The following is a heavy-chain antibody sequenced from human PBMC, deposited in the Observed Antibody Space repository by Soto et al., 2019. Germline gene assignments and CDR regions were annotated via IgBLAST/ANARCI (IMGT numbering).Heavy chain of an antibody. CDR2: ITSSGDGT. J-gene: IGHJ4*02. Sequence: GGSLRLSCAASGFTFTSYAMTWVRQAPGKGLEWVSSITSSGDGTYYADSVKGRFTISRDSSKNTLYLQMNSLRGEDTDVYYCARDRRVTVMGGQGTLVTVSS. D-gene: IGHD2-8*02. CDR1: GFTFTSYA. CDR3: ARDRRVTVM. V-gene: IGHV3-23*01.